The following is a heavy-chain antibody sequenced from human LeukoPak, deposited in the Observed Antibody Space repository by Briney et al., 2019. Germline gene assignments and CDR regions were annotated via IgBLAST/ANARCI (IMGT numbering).Heavy chain of an antibody. CDR2: IYYSGST. CDR1: GGSFSGYY. CDR3: ASLPTIFGVESDY. Sequence: PSETLSLTCAVYGGSFSGYYWSWIRQPPGKGLEWIGSIYYSGSTYYNPSLKSRVTISVDTSKNQFSLKLSSVTAADTAVYYCASLPTIFGVESDYWGQGTLVTVSS. J-gene: IGHJ4*02. D-gene: IGHD3-3*01. V-gene: IGHV4-34*01.